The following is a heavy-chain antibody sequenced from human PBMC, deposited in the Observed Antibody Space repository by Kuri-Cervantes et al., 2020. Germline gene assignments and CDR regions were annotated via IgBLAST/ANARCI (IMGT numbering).Heavy chain of an antibody. V-gene: IGHV3-23*01. Sequence: GESLKISCAASGFTFSSYAMSWVRQAPGKGLGWVSAISGSGGSTYYADSVRGRFTISRDNSKNTLYLQMNSLGAEDTAVYYCAKDWKNFTIFGVVIRYPGWFDPWGQGTLVTVSS. CDR2: ISGSGGST. CDR3: AKDWKNFTIFGVVIRYPGWFDP. D-gene: IGHD3-3*01. J-gene: IGHJ5*02. CDR1: GFTFSSYA.